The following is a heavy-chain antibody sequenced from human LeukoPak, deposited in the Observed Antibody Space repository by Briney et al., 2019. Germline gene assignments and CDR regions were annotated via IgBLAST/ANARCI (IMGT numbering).Heavy chain of an antibody. Sequence: ASVKVSCKASGYTFTSYAMNWVRQAPGQGPEWMGGIILRFGTVNYAQKFQGRVTITANESTNTAYMEMSSLKSEDTAIYYCARGKPASGSFYKDQYHYMDVWGKGTAVTISS. V-gene: IGHV1-69*13. J-gene: IGHJ6*03. D-gene: IGHD1-26*01. CDR1: GYTFTSYA. CDR3: ARGKPASGSFYKDQYHYMDV. CDR2: IILRFGTV.